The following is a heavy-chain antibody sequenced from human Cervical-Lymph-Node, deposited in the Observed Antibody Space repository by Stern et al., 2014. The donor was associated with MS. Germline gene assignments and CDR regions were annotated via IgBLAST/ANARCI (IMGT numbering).Heavy chain of an antibody. V-gene: IGHV3-53*01. Sequence: EVQLVQSGGGLIQPGGSLRLSCAASGFTVSSNYMSWVRQAPGKGLEWVSVIYSGGSTYYADSVKGRFTISTDNSKHTLDLYITRLRAEEPAVYYCARGIAAADYWGQGTLVTVSS. J-gene: IGHJ4*02. CDR1: GFTVSSNY. CDR3: ARGIAAADY. D-gene: IGHD6-13*01. CDR2: IYSGGST.